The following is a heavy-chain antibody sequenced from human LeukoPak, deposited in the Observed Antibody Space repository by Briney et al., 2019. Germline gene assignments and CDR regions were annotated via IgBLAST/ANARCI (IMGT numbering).Heavy chain of an antibody. J-gene: IGHJ4*02. Sequence: GGSLRLSCAASGFTFDDYGMSWVRQAPGKGLEWVSTIDVTTGGSYYADSVKGRFTISRDTFQNTLYLQLNSLRVDDTAVYYCAKVNYYQPYFWGQGTLVTVSS. CDR2: IDVTTGGS. V-gene: IGHV3-23*01. CDR3: AKVNYYQPYF. D-gene: IGHD2-2*01. CDR1: GFTFDDYG.